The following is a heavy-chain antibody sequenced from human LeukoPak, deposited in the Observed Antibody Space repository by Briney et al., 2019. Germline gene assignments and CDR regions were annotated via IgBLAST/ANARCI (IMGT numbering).Heavy chain of an antibody. CDR3: AKGPFGDGGY. Sequence: GGSLRLSCAASGFTFDDYAMHWVRQAPGKGLEWVSGISWNSGSIGYADSVKGRFTISRDDAENSLYLQMSSLRAEDTALYYCAKGPFGDGGYWGQGTLVTVSS. CDR1: GFTFDDYA. J-gene: IGHJ4*02. D-gene: IGHD3-10*01. V-gene: IGHV3-9*01. CDR2: ISWNSGSI.